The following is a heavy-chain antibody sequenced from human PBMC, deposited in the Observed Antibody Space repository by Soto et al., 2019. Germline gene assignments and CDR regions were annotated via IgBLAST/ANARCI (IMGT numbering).Heavy chain of an antibody. CDR3: ASSQPIIPHYDFWSGYGYYMDV. CDR1: SGSISSSNW. CDR2: IYHSGST. J-gene: IGHJ6*03. V-gene: IGHV4-4*02. D-gene: IGHD3-3*01. Sequence: SETLSLTCAVSSGSISSSNWWSWVRQPPGKGLEWIGEIYHSGSTNYNPSLKSRVTISVDKSKNQFSLKLSSVTAADTAVYYCASSQPIIPHYDFWSGYGYYMDVWGKGTTVTVSS.